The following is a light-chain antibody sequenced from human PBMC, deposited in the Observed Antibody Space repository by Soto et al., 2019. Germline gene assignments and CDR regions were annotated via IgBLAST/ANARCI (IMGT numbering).Light chain of an antibody. Sequence: QSVLTQPASVSGSPGQSITISCTGTSSDVGGYNYVSWYQHHPGKAPKLMIYEVSNRPSGVSNRFSGSKSGNTASLTISGLQAEDGADYYCSSYTTRSTYVFGTGTKLTVL. CDR1: SSDVGGYNY. V-gene: IGLV2-14*01. CDR3: SSYTTRSTYV. J-gene: IGLJ1*01. CDR2: EVS.